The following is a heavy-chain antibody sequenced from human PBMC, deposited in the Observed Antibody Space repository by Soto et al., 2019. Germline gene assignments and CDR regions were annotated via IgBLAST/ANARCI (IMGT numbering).Heavy chain of an antibody. V-gene: IGHV3-7*04. CDR1: GFAFTSYW. CDR3: ARDGHSSSRTVFDY. D-gene: IGHD6-13*01. CDR2: IKEDGSEK. Sequence: EVLLVESGGGLVQPGGSLRLSCAASGFAFTSYWMSWVRQAPGKGLEWLAHIKEDGSEKYFVDSVKGRFTMSRDNAKNSVYLQMNSLRAEDTAVYYCARDGHSSSRTVFDYWGQGTLVTVSS. J-gene: IGHJ4*02.